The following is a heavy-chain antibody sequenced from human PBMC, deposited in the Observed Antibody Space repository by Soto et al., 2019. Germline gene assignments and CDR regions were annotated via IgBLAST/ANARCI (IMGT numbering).Heavy chain of an antibody. CDR3: ARLVPYHDSPPNWFDP. CDR2: ISVYKGNK. Sequence: ASVKFACKASGYTFTSYGISWERPSPGQGIERMGWISVYKGNKNEAQKLQGRVTMITDTSTSTAYMALRSLRSDHTAVYYCARLVPYHDSPPNWFDPWGQGTLVTVSS. D-gene: IGHD2-15*01. J-gene: IGHJ5*02. CDR1: GYTFTSYG. V-gene: IGHV1-18*04.